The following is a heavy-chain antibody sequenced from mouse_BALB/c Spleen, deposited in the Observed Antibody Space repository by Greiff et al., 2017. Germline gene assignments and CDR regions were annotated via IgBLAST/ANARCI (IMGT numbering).Heavy chain of an antibody. CDR2: ISNGGGST. CDR3: ARHRYDYYFDY. Sequence: EVKVEESGGGLVQPGGSLKLSCAASGFTFSSYTMSWVRQTPEKRLEWVAYISNGGGSTYYPDTVKGRFTISRDNAKNTLYLQMSSLKSEDTAMYYCARHRYDYYFDYWGQGTTLTVSS. V-gene: IGHV5-12-2*01. J-gene: IGHJ2*01. D-gene: IGHD2-14*01. CDR1: GFTFSSYT.